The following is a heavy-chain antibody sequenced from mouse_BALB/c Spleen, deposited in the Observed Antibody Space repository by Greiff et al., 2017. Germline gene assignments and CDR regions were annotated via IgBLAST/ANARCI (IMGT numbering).Heavy chain of an antibody. CDR1: GFTFSNYW. Sequence: EVKVEESGGGLVQPGGSMKLSCVASGFTFSNYWMNWVRQSPEKGLEWVAEIRLKSNNYATHYAESVKGRFTISRDDSKSSVYLQMNNLRAEDTGIYYCTRPIVATDYAMDYWGQGTSVTVSS. CDR3: TRPIVATDYAMDY. V-gene: IGHV6-6*02. D-gene: IGHD2-5*01. CDR2: IRLKSNNYAT. J-gene: IGHJ4*01.